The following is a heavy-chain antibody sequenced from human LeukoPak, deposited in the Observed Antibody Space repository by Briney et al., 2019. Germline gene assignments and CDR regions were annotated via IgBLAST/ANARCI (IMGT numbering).Heavy chain of an antibody. D-gene: IGHD3-3*02. V-gene: IGHV4-34*01. Sequence: PSETLSLTCAVYGGSFSGYYWSWIRQPPGKGLEWIGEINHSGSTNYNPSLKSRVTISVDTSKNQFSLKLSSVTAADTAVYFCARHFSRAFDIWGQGTMVTVSS. CDR1: GGSFSGYY. CDR2: INHSGST. J-gene: IGHJ3*02. CDR3: ARHFSRAFDI.